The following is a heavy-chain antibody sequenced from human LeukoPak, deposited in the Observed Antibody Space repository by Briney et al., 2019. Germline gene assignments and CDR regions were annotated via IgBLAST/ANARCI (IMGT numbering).Heavy chain of an antibody. V-gene: IGHV4-34*01. J-gene: IGHJ6*03. CDR1: GGSFSGYY. CDR2: INHSGST. Sequence: SETLSLTCAVYGGSFSGYYWSWIRQPPGKGLEWIGEINHSGSTNYNPSLKSRVTISVDTSKNQFSLKLSSVTAADTAVYYCARGFEELRRAGYNRIQPLRKYYYYYMDVWGKGTTVTASS. D-gene: IGHD5-24*01. CDR3: ARGFEELRRAGYNRIQPLRKYYYYYMDV.